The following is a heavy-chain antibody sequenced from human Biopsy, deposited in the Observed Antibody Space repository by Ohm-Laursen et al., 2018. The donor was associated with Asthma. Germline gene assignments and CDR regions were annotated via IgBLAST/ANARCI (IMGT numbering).Heavy chain of an antibody. J-gene: IGHJ6*02. CDR3: ARAVDYSHYYGIDV. D-gene: IGHD3-10*01. CDR2: ISVYNGNT. Sequence: ASVKVSCKTSGYTFNSAGITWVRQAPGQGLEWMGWISVYNGNTKVAQKLQDRVTMITDTSTSTAYMELRSLRSDDTAVYFCARAVDYSHYYGIDVWGQGITVAVS. CDR1: GYTFNSAG. V-gene: IGHV1-18*01.